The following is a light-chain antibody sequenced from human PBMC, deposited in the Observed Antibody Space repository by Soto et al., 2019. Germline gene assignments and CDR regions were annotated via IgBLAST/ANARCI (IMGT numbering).Light chain of an antibody. V-gene: IGLV2-14*01. Sequence: QAVLTQPVSVSGSPGQSITISCTGSSSDIGTYKFVSWYQQHPGKVPKLVLYEVGNRPSGISDRFSGSKSGNTASLTISGLRPEDEADYYCTSHSTGDTPVFGGGTKVTVL. CDR3: TSHSTGDTPV. CDR2: EVG. CDR1: SSDIGTYKF. J-gene: IGLJ2*01.